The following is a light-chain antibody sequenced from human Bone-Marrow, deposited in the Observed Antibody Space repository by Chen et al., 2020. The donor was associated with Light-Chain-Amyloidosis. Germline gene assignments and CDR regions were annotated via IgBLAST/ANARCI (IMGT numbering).Light chain of an antibody. CDR2: EVS. CDR3: TSYTSSNTIL. V-gene: IGLV2-14*01. CDR1: SSDVGGYNY. Sequence: QSALTPPAPVSGSPGQSTTISCTGTSSDVGGYNYVSWYQHSPGKAPKLIIYEVSKRPSVVSNRFSGSKSGNTASLTISGLQAEDETDYYCTSYTSSNTILFGGGTKLTVL. J-gene: IGLJ2*01.